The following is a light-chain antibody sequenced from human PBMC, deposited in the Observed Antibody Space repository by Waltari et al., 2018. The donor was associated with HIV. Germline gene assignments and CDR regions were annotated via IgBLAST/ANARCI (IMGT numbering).Light chain of an antibody. V-gene: IGLV3-1*01. CDR3: QAWDNNTVV. CDR2: QDR. J-gene: IGLJ2*01. Sequence: SYDLTQAPSLSVSLGQAFIILGSGFNLMNNYVSWYQQKPVQSPLLLIFQDRKRPSGIPERFSGSSSGNTATLTISGTQSVDEADYFCQAWDNNTVVFGGGTKLTVL. CDR1: NLMNNY.